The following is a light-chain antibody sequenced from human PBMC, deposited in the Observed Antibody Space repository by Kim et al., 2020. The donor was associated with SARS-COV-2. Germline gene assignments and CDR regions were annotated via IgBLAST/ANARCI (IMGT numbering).Light chain of an antibody. J-gene: IGKJ2*01. Sequence: SASVGDRVTITCRASQSISIWLAWYQQKPGKVPNLLIYKASSLESGVPSRFSGSGSGTEFTLAISSLQPDDFATYYCLQYNSFPYTFGQGTKMEI. CDR1: QSISIW. CDR2: KAS. V-gene: IGKV1-5*03. CDR3: LQYNSFPYT.